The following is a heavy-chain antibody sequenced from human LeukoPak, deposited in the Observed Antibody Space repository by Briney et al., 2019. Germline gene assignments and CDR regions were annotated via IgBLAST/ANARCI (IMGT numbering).Heavy chain of an antibody. J-gene: IGHJ4*02. CDR1: GGSISSSGYY. D-gene: IGHD5/OR15-5a*01. CDR2: IYYSGST. Sequence: SETLSLTCTVSGGSISSSGYYWGWIRQPPGKGLEWIGSIYYSGSTYYNPSLKSRVTISVDTSKNQFSLKLSSVTAADTAVYYCARGALSGLRPNFDFWGQGTLVTVSS. CDR3: ARGALSGLRPNFDF. V-gene: IGHV4-39*07.